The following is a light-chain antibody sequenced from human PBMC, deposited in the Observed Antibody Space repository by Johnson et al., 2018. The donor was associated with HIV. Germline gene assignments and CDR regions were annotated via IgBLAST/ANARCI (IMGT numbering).Light chain of an antibody. V-gene: IGLV1-51*02. J-gene: IGLJ1*01. Sequence: QSVLTQPPSVSAAPGQNVNISCSGGSSNIGSNYVSWYQQFPGTAPKLHSQENNKRPSGIPDRFSDSQSGTSANLAPTGLQTGDAADYYCGTSDTSLGAQYVFGSGTKVTVL. CDR1: SSNIGSNY. CDR2: ENN. CDR3: GTSDTSLGAQYV.